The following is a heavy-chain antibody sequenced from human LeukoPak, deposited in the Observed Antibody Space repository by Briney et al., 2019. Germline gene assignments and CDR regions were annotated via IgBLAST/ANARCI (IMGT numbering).Heavy chain of an antibody. CDR3: AREFWFANAPGSWLDP. V-gene: IGHV4-30-2*01. J-gene: IGHJ5*02. D-gene: IGHD3-10*01. CDR1: GDSISIGSDS. CDR2: IFHTGST. Sequence: SGTLSLTCVVSGDSISIGSDSWGWLRQPPGKGLEWIGYIFHTGSTFYNPSLKSRVTISVDNSKNQFSLRLSSVTAADTAVYYCAREFWFANAPGSWLDPWGQGTLVTVSS.